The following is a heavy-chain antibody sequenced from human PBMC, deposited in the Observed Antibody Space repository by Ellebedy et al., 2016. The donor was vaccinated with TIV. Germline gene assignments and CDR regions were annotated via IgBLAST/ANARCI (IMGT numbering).Heavy chain of an antibody. CDR1: GFTFSSYA. J-gene: IGHJ4*02. V-gene: IGHV3-30-3*01. CDR3: ARVLVAFDY. Sequence: GESLKISCAASGFTFSSYAMHWVRQAPGKGLEWVAVISYDGSNKYYADSVKGRFTISRDNSKNTLYLQMNSLRAEDTAVYHCARVLVAFDYWGQGTLVTVSS. CDR2: ISYDGSNK. D-gene: IGHD2-15*01.